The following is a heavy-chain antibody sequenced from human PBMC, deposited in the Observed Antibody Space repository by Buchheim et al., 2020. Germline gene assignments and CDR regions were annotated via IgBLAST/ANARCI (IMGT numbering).Heavy chain of an antibody. CDR1: GFTFSSYG. CDR3: ARPKVVTAVKYYYYGMDV. V-gene: IGHV3-30*03. J-gene: IGHJ6*02. CDR2: ISYDGSNK. Sequence: QVQLVESGGGVVQPGRSLRLSCAASGFTFSSYGMHWVRQAPGKGLEWVAVISYDGSNKYYADSVKGRFTISRDNSKNTQSLQMNSLRAEDTAVYYCARPKVVTAVKYYYYGMDVWGQGTT. D-gene: IGHD2-21*02.